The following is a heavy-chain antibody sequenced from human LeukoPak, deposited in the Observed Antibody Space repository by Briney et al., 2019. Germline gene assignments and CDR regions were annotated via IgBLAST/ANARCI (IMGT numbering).Heavy chain of an antibody. Sequence: PGGSLRLSCTASGFTFSSYAMHWVRQAPGKGLEWVAVISYDGSNKYYADSVKGRFTISRDNSKNTLYLQMNSLRAEDTAVYCCASLYDILTGYYLDYWGQGTLVTVSS. D-gene: IGHD3-9*01. V-gene: IGHV3-30*04. CDR1: GFTFSSYA. CDR2: ISYDGSNK. CDR3: ASLYDILTGYYLDY. J-gene: IGHJ4*02.